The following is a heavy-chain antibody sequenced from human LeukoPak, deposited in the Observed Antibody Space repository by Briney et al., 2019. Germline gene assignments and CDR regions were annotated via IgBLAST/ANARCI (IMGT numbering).Heavy chain of an antibody. Sequence: GGSLRLSCAASGFTVSSNYMSWVRQAPGKGLEWVSVIYSGGSTYYADFVKGRFTISRDNSKNTLYLQMNSLRAEDTAVYYCAGHCSSTSCPRGDDAFDIWGQGTMVTVSS. CDR3: AGHCSSTSCPRGDDAFDI. CDR2: IYSGGST. D-gene: IGHD2-2*01. V-gene: IGHV3-53*01. J-gene: IGHJ3*02. CDR1: GFTVSSNY.